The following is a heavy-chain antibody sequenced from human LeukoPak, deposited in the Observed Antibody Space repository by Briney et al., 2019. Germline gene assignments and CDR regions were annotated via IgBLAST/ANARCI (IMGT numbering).Heavy chain of an antibody. J-gene: IGHJ4*02. CDR3: VKGRPNILTGFYVFDY. CDR1: VFTFSNYA. V-gene: IGHV3-64*05. Sequence: GGSLRLSCSASVFTFSNYAMHWVRQAPGKGLEYVSTISSDGGSAYYADSVQGRFTISRENSKNTLYVQMSSLRAEDTAVYYCVKGRPNILTGFYVFDYWGQGTLVTVSS. CDR2: ISSDGGSA. D-gene: IGHD3-9*01.